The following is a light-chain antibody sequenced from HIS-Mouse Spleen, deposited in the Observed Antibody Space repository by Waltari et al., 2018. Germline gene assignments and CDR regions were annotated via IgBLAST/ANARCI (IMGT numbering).Light chain of an antibody. CDR2: QDS. CDR3: QAWDSSTV. J-gene: IGLJ1*01. Sequence: SYELTQPPSVSVSPGQTASITCSGDKLGDKYACWYQQKPGQSPVLVIYQDSKRPSGSPGRFSGSNSGNTATLTISGTQAMDEADYYCQAWDSSTVFGTGTKVTVL. CDR1: KLGDKY. V-gene: IGLV3-1*01.